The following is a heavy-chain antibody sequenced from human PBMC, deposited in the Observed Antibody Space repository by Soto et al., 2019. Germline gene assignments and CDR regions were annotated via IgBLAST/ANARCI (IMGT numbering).Heavy chain of an antibody. CDR2: IYYSGST. V-gene: IGHV4-31*03. CDR3: ARDRYSYGYGGGDWFDP. CDR1: GGSISSGGYY. Sequence: QVQLQESGPGLVKLSQTLSLTCTVSGGSISSGGYYWSWIRQHPGKGLEWIGYIYYSGSTYYNPSLKSRVTISVDTSKNQFSLKLSSVTAADTAVYYCARDRYSYGYGGGDWFDPWGQGTLVTVSS. J-gene: IGHJ5*02. D-gene: IGHD5-18*01.